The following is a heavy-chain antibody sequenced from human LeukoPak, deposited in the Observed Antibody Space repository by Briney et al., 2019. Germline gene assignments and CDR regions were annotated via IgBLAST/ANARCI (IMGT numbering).Heavy chain of an antibody. Sequence: PGGSLRLSCAASGFTFSSYGMHWVRQAPGKGLEWVSAISGSGGSTYYADSVKGRFTISRDNSKNTLYLQMNSLRAEDTAVYYCAKIVSGYPRGRDPNDYWGQGTLVTVSS. D-gene: IGHD5-12*01. CDR3: AKIVSGYPRGRDPNDY. V-gene: IGHV3-23*01. CDR2: ISGSGGST. CDR1: GFTFSSYG. J-gene: IGHJ4*02.